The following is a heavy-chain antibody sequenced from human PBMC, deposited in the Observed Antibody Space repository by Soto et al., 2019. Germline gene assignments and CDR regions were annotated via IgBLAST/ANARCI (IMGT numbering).Heavy chain of an antibody. CDR3: AYSHENWNFVNAFDF. V-gene: IGHV2-5*01. CDR1: GFSLSTRGVG. Sequence: QITLKESGPTLVKPTQTLTLTCTCSGFSLSTRGVGVGWIRQPPGSALELLAFIYWNDNKYYSPSLKSRLTVTKDTSKNQVVLTVTNMDPVDTATYSCAYSHENWNFVNAFDFWGQGTMVTVSS. J-gene: IGHJ3*01. CDR2: IYWNDNK. D-gene: IGHD1-7*01.